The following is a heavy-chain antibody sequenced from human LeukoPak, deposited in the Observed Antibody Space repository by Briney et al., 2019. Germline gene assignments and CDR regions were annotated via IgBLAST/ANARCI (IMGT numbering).Heavy chain of an antibody. J-gene: IGHJ4*02. CDR1: GGSISSGGYY. CDR2: IYYSGST. D-gene: IGHD3-10*01. V-gene: IGHV4-30-4*01. Sequence: PSETLSLTCTVSGGSISSGGYYWSWIRQPPGKGLEWIGYIYYSGSTYYNPSLKSRVTISVDTSKNQFSLKLSSVTAADTAVYYCARVNYYGSGSYFDYWGQGTLVTVSS. CDR3: ARVNYYGSGSYFDY.